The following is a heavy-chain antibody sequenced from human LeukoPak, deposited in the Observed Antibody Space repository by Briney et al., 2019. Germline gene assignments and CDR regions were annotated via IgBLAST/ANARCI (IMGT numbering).Heavy chain of an antibody. CDR2: ISSSSSAI. Sequence: GGSLRLSCAASGFSFRNYGMNWVRQAPGKGLEWISYISSSSSAIYYADSLKGRFTISRDNAKNSLYLEINSLRAEDTAVYYCASSLMVLGYFQYWGQGTLVTVSS. CDR1: GFSFRNYG. D-gene: IGHD2-2*03. J-gene: IGHJ1*01. V-gene: IGHV3-48*01. CDR3: ASSLMVLGYFQY.